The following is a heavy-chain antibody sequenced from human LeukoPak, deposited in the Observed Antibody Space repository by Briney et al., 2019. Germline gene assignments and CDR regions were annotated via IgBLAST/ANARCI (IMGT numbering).Heavy chain of an antibody. CDR1: GYTFTSYG. J-gene: IGHJ3*02. D-gene: IGHD6-19*01. Sequence: ASVKYSCKASGYTFTSYGISWVRQAPGQGLEWMGWISVYKGDTNYAQILQDRATMTTDTSTSTAYMELRSLRSDDTAVYYCARAGGWARGDYKADAFDIWGQGTMVTVSS. CDR3: ARAGGWARGDYKADAFDI. CDR2: ISVYKGDT. V-gene: IGHV1-18*01.